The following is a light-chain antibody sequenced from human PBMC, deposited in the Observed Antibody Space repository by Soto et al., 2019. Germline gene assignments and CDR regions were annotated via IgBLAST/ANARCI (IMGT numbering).Light chain of an antibody. V-gene: IGKV3-20*01. J-gene: IGKJ3*01. CDR2: GVS. Sequence: EIVLTQSPGTLSLSPGERATLSCRASQSVGSTYLAWYQQKPGQAPKLLIFGVSSRATSIPDRFSGSGSVTDFTLTISRLEPEDFAVYYCQQYCTSPFTFGPGTKVDI. CDR3: QQYCTSPFT. CDR1: QSVGSTY.